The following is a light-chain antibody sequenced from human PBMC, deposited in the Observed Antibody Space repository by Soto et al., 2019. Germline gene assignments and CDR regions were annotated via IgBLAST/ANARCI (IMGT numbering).Light chain of an antibody. CDR1: QSISSW. CDR2: KAS. V-gene: IGKV1-5*03. Sequence: DIQMTQSPSTLSASVGDRVTITCRASQSISSWLAWYQQKPGKAPKVLISKASTLQSGVPSRFSGSRSATEFTLTVSSLQPVDFATYYCQQYHSYPYTFGQGTKLEIE. CDR3: QQYHSYPYT. J-gene: IGKJ2*01.